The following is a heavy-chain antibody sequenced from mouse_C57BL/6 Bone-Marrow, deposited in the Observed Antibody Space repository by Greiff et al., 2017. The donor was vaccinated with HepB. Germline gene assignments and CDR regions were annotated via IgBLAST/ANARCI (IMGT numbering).Heavy chain of an antibody. Sequence: VQLQQSGAELVRPGPSVKMSCKASGYTFTNYWIGWAKQRPGHGLEWIGDIYPGGGYTNYNENFKGKATLTADKSSSTAYMQFSSLTSEDSAIYYCARLRLTTVVGFDYWGQGTTLTVSS. V-gene: IGHV1-63*01. CDR1: GYTFTNYW. CDR3: ARLRLTTVVGFDY. D-gene: IGHD1-1*01. CDR2: IYPGGGYT. J-gene: IGHJ2*01.